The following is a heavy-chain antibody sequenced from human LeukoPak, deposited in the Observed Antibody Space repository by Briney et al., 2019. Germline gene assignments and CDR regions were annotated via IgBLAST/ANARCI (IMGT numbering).Heavy chain of an antibody. CDR2: ISGSGGTT. J-gene: IGHJ4*02. D-gene: IGHD3-22*01. V-gene: IGHV3-23*01. Sequence: GGSLRLSCAASGFTFSSYAMSWVRQAPGKGLEWVSTISGSGGTTYYAASVKGRFTLSRDNAKNTLYVQMNSLRAEDTAVYYCAKALTAYFYDSSGYYLFDYWGQGTLVTVSS. CDR3: AKALTAYFYDSSGYYLFDY. CDR1: GFTFSSYA.